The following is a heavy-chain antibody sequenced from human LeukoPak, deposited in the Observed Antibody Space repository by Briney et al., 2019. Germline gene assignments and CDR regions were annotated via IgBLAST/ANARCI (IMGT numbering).Heavy chain of an antibody. CDR2: IYYSGST. CDR1: GGSISSYY. J-gene: IGHJ5*02. D-gene: IGHD2-15*01. V-gene: IGHV4-59*08. CDR3: ARHGTSNCSGGSCYPWGFDP. Sequence: SETLSLTCTVSGGSISSYYWSWIRQPPGKGLEWIGYIYYSGSTSYNPSLKSRVTISVDTSKNQFSLKLSSVTAADTAVYYCARHGTSNCSGGSCYPWGFDPWGQGTLVTVSS.